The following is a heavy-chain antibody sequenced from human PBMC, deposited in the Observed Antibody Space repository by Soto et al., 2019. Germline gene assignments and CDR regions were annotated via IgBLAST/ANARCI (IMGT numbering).Heavy chain of an antibody. J-gene: IGHJ5*02. Sequence: GGSLRLSCAASGFTFSSYARHWVRQAPGKGLEWVAVISYDGSNKYYADSVKGRFTISRDNSKNTLYLQMNSLRAEDTAVYYCARPFRGVISGWFDPWGQGTLVTVYS. D-gene: IGHD3-10*01. CDR3: ARPFRGVISGWFDP. V-gene: IGHV3-30-3*01. CDR1: GFTFSSYA. CDR2: ISYDGSNK.